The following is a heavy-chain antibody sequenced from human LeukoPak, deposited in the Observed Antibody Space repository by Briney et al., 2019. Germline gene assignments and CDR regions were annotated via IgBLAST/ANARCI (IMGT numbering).Heavy chain of an antibody. CDR3: ARGVVPAAMDYFQH. J-gene: IGHJ1*01. Sequence: GGSLRLSCAASGFTFSSYAMLWVRQAPGKGLEWVAVISYDGSNKYYADSVKGRFTISRDNSKNTLYLQMNSLRAEDTAVYYCARGVVPAAMDYFQHWGQGTLVTVSS. CDR1: GFTFSSYA. CDR2: ISYDGSNK. V-gene: IGHV3-30-3*01. D-gene: IGHD2-2*01.